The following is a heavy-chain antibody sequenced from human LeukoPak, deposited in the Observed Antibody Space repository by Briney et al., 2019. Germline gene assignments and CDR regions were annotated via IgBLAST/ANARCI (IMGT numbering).Heavy chain of an antibody. CDR2: INAGNGNT. CDR1: GYTFTSYA. D-gene: IGHD4-17*01. CDR3: ARSTVTPNWFDP. V-gene: IGHV1-3*01. J-gene: IGHJ5*02. Sequence: GASVKVSCKASGYTFTSYAMHWVRQAPGQRLEWMGWINAGNGNTKYSQKFQGRVTITRDTSASTAYMGLSSLRSEDTAVYYCARSTVTPNWFDPWGQGTLVTVSS.